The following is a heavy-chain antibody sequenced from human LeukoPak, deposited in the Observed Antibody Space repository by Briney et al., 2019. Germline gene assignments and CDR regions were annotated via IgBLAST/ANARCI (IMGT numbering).Heavy chain of an antibody. CDR1: GFTFSSCA. CDR3: AKDQSRVGASDPFDY. CDR2: ISGSGATT. Sequence: GGPLRLPCAASGFTFSSCAMTWVRQAPGKGLEWVSSISGSGATTYYADSVKGRFTISRDNSNNTVYLQMNSLRAEDTAVYYCAKDQSRVGASDPFDYWGQGMQVGVSS. V-gene: IGHV3-23*01. D-gene: IGHD1-26*01. J-gene: IGHJ4*02.